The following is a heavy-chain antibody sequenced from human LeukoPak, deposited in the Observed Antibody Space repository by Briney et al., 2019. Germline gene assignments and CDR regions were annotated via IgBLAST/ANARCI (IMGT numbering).Heavy chain of an antibody. CDR3: TTAFAEYYDYVWGSYRQGTDY. J-gene: IGHJ4*02. D-gene: IGHD3-16*02. CDR2: IKSKTDGGTT. CDR1: GFTFSNAW. V-gene: IGHV3-15*01. Sequence: PGGSLRLSCAASGFTFSNAWMSWVRQAPGKGLEWVGRIKSKTDGGTTDYAAPVKGRFTISRDDSKNTLYLQMNSLKTEDTAVYYCTTAFAEYYDYVWGSYRQGTDYWAREPWSPSPQ.